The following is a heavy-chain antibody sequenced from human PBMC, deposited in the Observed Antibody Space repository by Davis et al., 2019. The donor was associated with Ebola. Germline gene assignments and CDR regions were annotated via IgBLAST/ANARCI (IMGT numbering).Heavy chain of an antibody. V-gene: IGHV1-69*04. CDR1: GGTFSSYT. CDR3: ARETAVVATTDDY. Sequence: AASVKVSCKASGGTFSSYTISLVRQAPGQVLELMGRIIPILGIANYAQKFQGRVTITADKSTSTAYMELSSLRSEDTAVYYCARETAVVATTDDYWGQGTLVTVSS. D-gene: IGHD5-12*01. J-gene: IGHJ4*02. CDR2: IIPILGIA.